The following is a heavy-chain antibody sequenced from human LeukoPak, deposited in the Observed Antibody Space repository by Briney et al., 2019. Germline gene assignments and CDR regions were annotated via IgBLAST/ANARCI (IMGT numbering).Heavy chain of an antibody. J-gene: IGHJ2*01. CDR3: ARLKLGAYCDL. CDR2: VYNSGDT. Sequence: PSETLSLTCTVSGGSTSSDYWSWIRHSPGPGLELVGYVYNSGDTGKNPSLKTLVTISLDSDRNQCALKLTSESAADTAVYYCARLKLGAYCDLGGRGTRVTVPS. D-gene: IGHD3-16*01. CDR1: GGSTSSDY. V-gene: IGHV4-59*08.